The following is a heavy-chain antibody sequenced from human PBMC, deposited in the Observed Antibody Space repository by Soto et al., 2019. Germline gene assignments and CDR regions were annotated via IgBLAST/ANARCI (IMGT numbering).Heavy chain of an antibody. CDR2: IIPIFGTA. Sequence: QVQLVQSGAEVKKPGSSVKVSCKASGGTFSSYAISWVRRAPGQGLEWMGGIIPIFGTANYAQKFQGRVTITADKSTSTAYMELSSLRSEDTAVYYCARTNYYDSSGYPYYFDYWGQGTLVTVSS. CDR1: GGTFSSYA. D-gene: IGHD3-22*01. V-gene: IGHV1-69*06. J-gene: IGHJ4*02. CDR3: ARTNYYDSSGYPYYFDY.